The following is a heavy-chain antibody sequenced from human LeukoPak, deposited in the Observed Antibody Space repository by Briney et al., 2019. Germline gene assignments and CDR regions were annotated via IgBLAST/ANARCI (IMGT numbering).Heavy chain of an antibody. CDR2: ISYDGSNK. V-gene: IGHV3-30*01. D-gene: IGHD3-3*01. J-gene: IGHJ3*02. CDR1: GFTFSSYA. Sequence: GGSLRLSCAASGFTFSSYAMHWVRQAPGKGLEWVAVISYDGSNKYYADSVKGRFTISRDNSKNTLYLQMNSLRAEDTAVYYCARVPTTSYYDFWSGYYTDDAFDIWGQGTMVTVSS. CDR3: ARVPTTSYYDFWSGYYTDDAFDI.